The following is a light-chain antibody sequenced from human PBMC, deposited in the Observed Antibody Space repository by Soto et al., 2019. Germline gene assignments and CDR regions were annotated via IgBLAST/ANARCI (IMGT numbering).Light chain of an antibody. J-gene: IGLJ1*01. CDR3: SSYTSSRTHV. V-gene: IGLV2-14*01. CDR2: EVS. CDR1: SSDVGGYNY. Sequence: QSALTQPASVSGSPGQSITISCTGTSSDVGGYNYVSWYQQHPGKAPKLMIYEVSNRPSGVSNRFSGSKSGNPASLTISGLQAEDEADYYCSSYTSSRTHVFGTGTKLTVL.